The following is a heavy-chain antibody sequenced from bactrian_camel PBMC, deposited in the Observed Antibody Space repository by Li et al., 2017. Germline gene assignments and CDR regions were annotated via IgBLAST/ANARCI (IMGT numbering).Heavy chain of an antibody. CDR1: YYTYSSNC. D-gene: IGHD1*01. Sequence: HVQLVESGGGSVQAGGSLRLACLASYYTYSSNCMGWFRQAPGKEREAVAAHCIIGDSTYYADFVKGRFTVSRDTAKNSIDLEMNSLKPDDTAVYYCAATGQMLSVAGCRTQGTQVTVS. V-gene: IGHV3S1*01. J-gene: IGHJ4*01. CDR2: HCIIGDST.